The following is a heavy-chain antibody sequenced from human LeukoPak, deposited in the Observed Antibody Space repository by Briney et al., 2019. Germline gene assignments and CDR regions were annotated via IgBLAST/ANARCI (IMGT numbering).Heavy chain of an antibody. CDR1: GGSISSYY. Sequence: SETLSLTCTVSGGSISSYYWSWIRQPPGKGLEWIGYIYYSGSTNYNPFLKSRVTISVDTSKNQFSLKLSSVTAADTAVYYCAREATRGRYFDYWGQGTLVTVSS. V-gene: IGHV4-59*01. J-gene: IGHJ4*02. CDR2: IYYSGST. CDR3: AREATRGRYFDY. D-gene: IGHD3-9*01.